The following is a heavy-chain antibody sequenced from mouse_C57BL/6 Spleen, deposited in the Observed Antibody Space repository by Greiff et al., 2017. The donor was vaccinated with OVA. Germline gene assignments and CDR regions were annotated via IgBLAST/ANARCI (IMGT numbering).Heavy chain of an antibody. CDR1: GYTFTSYW. CDR3: ARDSSGYGAWFAY. J-gene: IGHJ3*01. Sequence: QVQLQQPGTELVKPGASVKLSCKASGYTFTSYWMHWVKQRPGQGLEWIGNINPSNGGTNYNEKFKSKATLTVDKSSSTAYMQLSSLTSEDSAVYYGARDSSGYGAWFAYWGQGTLVTVSA. D-gene: IGHD3-2*02. V-gene: IGHV1-53*01. CDR2: INPSNGGT.